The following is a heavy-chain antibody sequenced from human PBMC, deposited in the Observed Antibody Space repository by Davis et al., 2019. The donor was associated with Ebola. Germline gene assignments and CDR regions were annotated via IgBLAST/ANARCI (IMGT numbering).Heavy chain of an antibody. V-gene: IGHV3-15*07. Sequence: GESLKISCAASGFTFSNAWMNWVRQAPGKGLEWVGRLKSKTDGGTTDYAAPVKGRFTISRDDSKNTLYLQMNSLKTEDTAAYYCTTGTTVTAYYYYYYGMDVWGQGTTVTVSS. CDR1: GFTFSNAW. D-gene: IGHD4-17*01. CDR2: LKSKTDGGTT. J-gene: IGHJ6*02. CDR3: TTGTTVTAYYYYYYGMDV.